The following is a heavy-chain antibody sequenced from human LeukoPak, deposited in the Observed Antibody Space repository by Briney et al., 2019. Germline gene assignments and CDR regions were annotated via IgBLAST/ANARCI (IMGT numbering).Heavy chain of an antibody. V-gene: IGHV4-34*01. Sequence: GSLRLSCAASGFTFSSSYMSWIRQPPGKGLEWTGEINHSGSTNYNPSLKSRVTISVDTSKNQFSLKLSSVTAADTAVYYCARRTNLYSSSWFDYWGQGTLVTVSS. CDR1: GFTFSSSY. J-gene: IGHJ4*02. CDR3: ARRTNLYSSSWFDY. CDR2: INHSGST. D-gene: IGHD6-13*01.